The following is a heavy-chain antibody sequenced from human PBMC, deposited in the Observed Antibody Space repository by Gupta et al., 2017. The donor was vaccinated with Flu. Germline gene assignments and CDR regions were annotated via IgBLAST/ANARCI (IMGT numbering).Heavy chain of an antibody. V-gene: IGHV3-66*02. J-gene: IGHJ4*02. CDR2: IYSGGST. CDR3: ARVSFARRIQLWNPPSGYFDY. CDR1: GFTVSSNY. D-gene: IGHD5-18*01. Sequence: EVQLVESGGGLVQPGGSLRLSCAASGFTVSSNYMSWVRQAPGKGLEWVSVIYSGGSTYYADSVKGRFTISRDNSKNTLYLQMNSLRAEDTAVYYCARVSFARRIQLWNPPSGYFDYWGQGTLVTVSS.